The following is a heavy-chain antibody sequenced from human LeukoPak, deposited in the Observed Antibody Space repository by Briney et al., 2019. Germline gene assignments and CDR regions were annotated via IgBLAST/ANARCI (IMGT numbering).Heavy chain of an antibody. J-gene: IGHJ6*02. V-gene: IGHV3-33*08. Sequence: GRSLRLSCAASGFTFSRFGIHWVRQAPGKGLEWVAVIWYDGSNKYYADSVKGRFTISRDNSKNTLYLQMNSLRAEDTAVYYCARDLAIGFGEFSYYYYGMDVWGQGTTVTVSS. CDR1: GFTFSRFG. D-gene: IGHD3-10*01. CDR3: ARDLAIGFGEFSYYYYGMDV. CDR2: IWYDGSNK.